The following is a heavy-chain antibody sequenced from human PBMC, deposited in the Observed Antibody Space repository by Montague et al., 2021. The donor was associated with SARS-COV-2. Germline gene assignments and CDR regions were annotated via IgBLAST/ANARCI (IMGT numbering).Heavy chain of an antibody. J-gene: IGHJ6*02. CDR2: IDWDDDK. V-gene: IGHV2-70*01. D-gene: IGHD4-17*01. CDR1: GFSLSTSGMC. Sequence: PALVKPTQTLTLTCTFSGFSLSTSGMCVSWIRQPPGKALEWLALIDWDDDKYYSTSLKTRLTISKDTSKNQVVLTMTNMDPVDTATYYCARIPAVTTGLNYYYYYGRDVGGQGTTVTVSS. CDR3: ARIPAVTTGLNYYYYYGRDV.